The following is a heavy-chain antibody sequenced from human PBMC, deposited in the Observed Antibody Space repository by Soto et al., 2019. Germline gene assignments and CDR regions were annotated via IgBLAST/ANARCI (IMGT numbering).Heavy chain of an antibody. CDR2: INAGNGNT. Sequence: ASVKVSCKASGYTFTSYAMHWVRQAPGQRLEWMGWINAGNGNTKYSQKFQGRVTITRDTSASTAYMELSSLRSEDTAVYYCARVPPYSSSPYNWFDAWGQGTLVTVSS. CDR3: ARVPPYSSSPYNWFDA. CDR1: GYTFTSYA. J-gene: IGHJ5*02. V-gene: IGHV1-3*01. D-gene: IGHD6-6*01.